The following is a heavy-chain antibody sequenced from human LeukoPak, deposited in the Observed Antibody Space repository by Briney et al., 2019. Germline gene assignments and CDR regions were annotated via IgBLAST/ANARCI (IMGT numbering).Heavy chain of an antibody. CDR3: ARDRPAATAGFDY. V-gene: IGHV3-21*01. Sequence: GGSLRLSCAASGFTFDDYGMNWVRQAPGKGLEWVSSISSSSSYIYYADSVKGRFTISRDNAKNSLYLQMNSLRAEDTAVYYCARDRPAATAGFDYWGQGTLVTVSS. CDR2: ISSSSSYI. CDR1: GFTFDDYG. D-gene: IGHD2-2*01. J-gene: IGHJ4*02.